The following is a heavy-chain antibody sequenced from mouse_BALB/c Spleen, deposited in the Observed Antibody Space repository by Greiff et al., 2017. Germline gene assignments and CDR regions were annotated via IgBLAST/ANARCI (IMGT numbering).Heavy chain of an antibody. J-gene: IGHJ2*01. CDR3: ARVDGSGYFDY. CDR1: GFTFSDYY. CDR2: ISDGGSYT. V-gene: IGHV5-4*02. Sequence: EVQGVESGGGLVKPGGSLKLSCAASGFTFSDYYMYWVRQTPEKRLEWVATISDGGSYTYYPDSVKGRFTISRDNAKNTLYLQMSSLKSEDTAMYYCARVDGSGYFDYWGQGTTLTVSS. D-gene: IGHD1-1*01.